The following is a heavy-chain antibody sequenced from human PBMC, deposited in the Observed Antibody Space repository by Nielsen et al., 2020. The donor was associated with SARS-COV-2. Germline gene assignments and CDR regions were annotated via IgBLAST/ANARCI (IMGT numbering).Heavy chain of an antibody. D-gene: IGHD6-13*01. CDR3: AMSSSWYASYYYYGMDV. Sequence: ASVKVSCKASGYTFTSYGISWVRQAPGQGLEWMGWISAYNGNTNYAQKLQGRVTMTTDTSTSTAYMELSSLRSEDTAVYYCAMSSSWYASYYYYGMDVWGQGTTVTVSS. CDR1: GYTFTSYG. V-gene: IGHV1-18*01. CDR2: ISAYNGNT. J-gene: IGHJ6*02.